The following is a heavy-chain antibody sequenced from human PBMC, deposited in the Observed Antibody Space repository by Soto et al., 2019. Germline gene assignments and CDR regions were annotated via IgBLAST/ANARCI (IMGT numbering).Heavy chain of an antibody. D-gene: IGHD3-3*02. J-gene: IGHJ6*03. Sequence: AETLSLTCTVSGRSISSYYWSWIRQPPGKGLERIRYIYYSGSTNYNPSHRSRVNISVDTSKNQISLKLSSVTAADTAVYYCARGSFFAQYYYYYYMDVWGKGTTVTVSS. CDR3: ARGSFFAQYYYYYYMDV. CDR1: GRSISSYY. V-gene: IGHV4-59*01. CDR2: IYYSGST.